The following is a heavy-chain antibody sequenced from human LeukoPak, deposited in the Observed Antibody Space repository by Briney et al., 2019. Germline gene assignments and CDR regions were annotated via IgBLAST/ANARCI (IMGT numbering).Heavy chain of an antibody. V-gene: IGHV3-21*01. D-gene: IGHD2-2*01. Sequence: PGGALRLSCAASEFTFSGYSMKWGRQAPGKGLEWGSSISSSSNYIYYADSVKGRFTISRDNAKNSLYLQMNSLRVEDTAVYYCARESTGAYAFDIWGQGTMVTVSS. CDR3: ARESTGAYAFDI. CDR2: ISSSSNYI. CDR1: EFTFSGYS. J-gene: IGHJ3*02.